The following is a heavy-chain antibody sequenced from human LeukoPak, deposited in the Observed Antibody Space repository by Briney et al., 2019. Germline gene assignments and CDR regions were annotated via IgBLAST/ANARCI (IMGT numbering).Heavy chain of an antibody. D-gene: IGHD3-22*01. Sequence: GGSLRLSCAASGFTFSIYAMSWVRQAPGKGLEWVSAISGSGGSTYYADSVKGRFTISRDNSKNTLYLQMNSLRVEDTAVYYCAKDQSVYYDSSGYYYWGQGTLVTVSS. CDR1: GFTFSIYA. CDR2: ISGSGGST. J-gene: IGHJ4*02. V-gene: IGHV3-23*01. CDR3: AKDQSVYYDSSGYYY.